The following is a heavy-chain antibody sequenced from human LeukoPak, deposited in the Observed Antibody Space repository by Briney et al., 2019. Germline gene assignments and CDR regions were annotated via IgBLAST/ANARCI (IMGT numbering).Heavy chain of an antibody. V-gene: IGHV1-18*01. CDR1: GYTFTSYS. Sequence: ASVKVSCKASGYTFTSYSISWVRQAPGQGLEWMGWISAYNGNTNYAQKLQGRVTMTTDTSTSTAYMELRSLRSDDTAVYYCATAGYYDSSGYSPFDYWGQGTLVTVSS. J-gene: IGHJ4*02. D-gene: IGHD3-22*01. CDR3: ATAGYYDSSGYSPFDY. CDR2: ISAYNGNT.